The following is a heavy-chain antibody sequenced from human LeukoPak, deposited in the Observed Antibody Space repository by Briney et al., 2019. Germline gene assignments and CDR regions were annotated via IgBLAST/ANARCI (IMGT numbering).Heavy chain of an antibody. J-gene: IGHJ4*02. CDR2: IRQDGSEK. CDR3: ARVLRITIFGVVIIYDY. Sequence: GGSLRLSCAASGFTFSSYWMSWVRQAPGKGREWVANIRQDGSEKYYVDSVKGRFTNSRDNAKNSLYLQMNSLRAEDTAVYYCARVLRITIFGVVIIYDYWGQGTLATVSS. CDR1: GFTFSSYW. V-gene: IGHV3-7*01. D-gene: IGHD3-3*01.